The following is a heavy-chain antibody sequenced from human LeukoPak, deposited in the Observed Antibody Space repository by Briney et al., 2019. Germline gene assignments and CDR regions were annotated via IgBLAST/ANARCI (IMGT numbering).Heavy chain of an antibody. V-gene: IGHV3-64D*06. Sequence: GGSLRLSCAASGFTFSSYAMHWVRQAPGKGLQYVSAISTDGGSTYYADSVKDRFTISRGNSKNTLYLQMSSLRAEDTALYYCVKGVVVVTARAFDYWGQGTLVTVSS. CDR2: ISTDGGST. J-gene: IGHJ4*02. CDR3: VKGVVVVTARAFDY. CDR1: GFTFSSYA. D-gene: IGHD2-21*02.